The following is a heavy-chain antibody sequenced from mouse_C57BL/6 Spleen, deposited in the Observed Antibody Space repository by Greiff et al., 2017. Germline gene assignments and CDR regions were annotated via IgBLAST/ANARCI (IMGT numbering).Heavy chain of an antibody. CDR3: TRGDGSGYWFAY. CDR2: IDPETGGT. D-gene: IGHD1-1*01. V-gene: IGHV1-15*01. J-gene: IGHJ3*01. CDR1: GYTFTDYE. Sequence: VQLQQSGAELVRPGASVTLSCKASGYTFTDYEMHWVKQTPVHGLEWIGAIDPETGGTAYNQKFKGKAILTADKSSSTAYMELRSLTSEDSAVYCCTRGDGSGYWFAYWGQGTLVTVSA.